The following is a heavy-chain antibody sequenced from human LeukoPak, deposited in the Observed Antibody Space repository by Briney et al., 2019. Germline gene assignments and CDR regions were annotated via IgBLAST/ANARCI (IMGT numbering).Heavy chain of an antibody. Sequence: ASVKVSCKASGYSFVLYGISWVRQAPGGGPEWMGWISGSTGDTNYAQKFQGRVTMTADTSSSTAYMELRSLRSDDTAIYYCARDENYGTFFNVDYWGQGTLVTVSS. J-gene: IGHJ4*02. CDR2: ISGSTGDT. CDR3: ARDENYGTFFNVDY. D-gene: IGHD1-14*01. CDR1: GYSFVLYG. V-gene: IGHV1-18*01.